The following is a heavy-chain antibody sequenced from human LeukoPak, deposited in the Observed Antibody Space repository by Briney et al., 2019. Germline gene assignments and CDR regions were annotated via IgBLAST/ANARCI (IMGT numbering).Heavy chain of an antibody. CDR3: ARIFRYYDILTGPNRPYRWFDP. CDR1: GGSISSGGYY. V-gene: IGHV4-31*03. D-gene: IGHD3-9*01. J-gene: IGHJ5*02. CDR2: IYYSGST. Sequence: SETLSLTCTVSGGSISSGGYYWSWIRQHPGKGLEWIGYIYYSGSTYYIPSLKSRVTISVDTSKNQFSLKLSSVTAADTAVYYCARIFRYYDILTGPNRPYRWFDPWGQGTLVTVSS.